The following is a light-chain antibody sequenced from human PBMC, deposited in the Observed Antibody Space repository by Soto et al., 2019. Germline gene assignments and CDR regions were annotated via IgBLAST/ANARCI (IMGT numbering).Light chain of an antibody. J-gene: IGLJ3*02. V-gene: IGLV2-14*01. Sequence: QSALTQPASVSGSPGQSITISCTGTNSDVGGYDRVSWYQHHPGKAPKLLIFEVYNRPSGISDRFSGSKSGDTASLTISGLQAEDEADYYCISYIPSTTTHWVFGGGTKHTVL. CDR1: NSDVGGYDR. CDR3: ISYIPSTTTHWV. CDR2: EVY.